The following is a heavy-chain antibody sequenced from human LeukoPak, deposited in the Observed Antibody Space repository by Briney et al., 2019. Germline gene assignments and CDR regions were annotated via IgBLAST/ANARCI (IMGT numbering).Heavy chain of an antibody. D-gene: IGHD2-2*01. Sequence: PGGSLRLSCAAPGFTFSSHNMNWVRQAPGKGLEWVSYITSSSTTIYQADSVKGRFTISRDNAKNSLYLQMNSLRAEDTAVYYCARALSYCSSTSCSLCYYYYYMDASGKGTTVTVSS. V-gene: IGHV3-48*01. J-gene: IGHJ6*03. CDR3: ARALSYCSSTSCSLCYYYYYMDA. CDR2: ITSSSTTI. CDR1: GFTFSSHN.